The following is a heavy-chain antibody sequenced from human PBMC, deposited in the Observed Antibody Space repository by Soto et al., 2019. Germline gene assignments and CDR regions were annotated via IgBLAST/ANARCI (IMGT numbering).Heavy chain of an antibody. CDR2: IIPIFGTA. Sequence: SVKVSCKASGGTFSSYAISWVRQAPGQGLEWMGGIIPIFGTANYAQKFQGRVTITADESTSTAYMELSSLRSEDTAVYYCARDSACGGDCYNYYYYGMVVWGQGTTVTVSS. CDR1: GGTFSSYA. V-gene: IGHV1-69*13. CDR3: ARDSACGGDCYNYYYYGMVV. J-gene: IGHJ6*02. D-gene: IGHD2-21*02.